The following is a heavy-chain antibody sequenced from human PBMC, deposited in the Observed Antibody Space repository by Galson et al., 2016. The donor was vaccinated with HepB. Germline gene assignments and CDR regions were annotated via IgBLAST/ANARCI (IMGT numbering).Heavy chain of an antibody. CDR3: ARAVVGAKAVAGDH. D-gene: IGHD6-19*01. CDR1: GFSLNSYV. CDR2: VWYDGSKK. J-gene: IGHJ4*02. V-gene: IGHV3-33*01. Sequence: SLRLSCAASGFSLNSYVMHWVRQAPGKGLEWAAVVWYDGSKKYYADSVKGRFTISRDNAKDSLYLQMDSLRVEDTAVYFCARAVVGAKAVAGDHWGQGTLVSVSS.